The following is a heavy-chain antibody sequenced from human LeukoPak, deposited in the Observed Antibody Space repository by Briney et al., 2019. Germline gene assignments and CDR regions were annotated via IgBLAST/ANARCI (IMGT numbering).Heavy chain of an antibody. V-gene: IGHV3-23*01. CDR2: ITGSGGST. D-gene: IGHD3-3*01. CDR1: GFTFSSYG. CDR3: ARDERLLSFLK. Sequence: GGSLRLSCAASGFTFSSYGLSWVRQAPGKGLEWVSGITGSGGSTYYADSVKGRFTISRDNSKNTLYLQMNSLRAEDTAIYYCARDERLLSFLKWGQGTLVTVSS. J-gene: IGHJ4*02.